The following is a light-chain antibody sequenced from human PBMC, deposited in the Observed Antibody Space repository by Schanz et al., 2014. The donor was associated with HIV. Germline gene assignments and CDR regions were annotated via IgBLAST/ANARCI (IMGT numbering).Light chain of an antibody. Sequence: EIVLTQSPGTLSLSPGERATLSCRASQSVSNSLAWYQQKPGQAPRLLIYDAFNRATGIPARFSGSGSGTDFTLTISSLQPDDFATYYCLQDYNYRWTFGQGTKVEIK. J-gene: IGKJ1*01. V-gene: IGKV3-11*01. CDR1: QSVSNS. CDR2: DAF. CDR3: LQDYNYRWT.